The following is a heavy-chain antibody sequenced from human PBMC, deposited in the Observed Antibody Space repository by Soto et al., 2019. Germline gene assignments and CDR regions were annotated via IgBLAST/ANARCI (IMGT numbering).Heavy chain of an antibody. V-gene: IGHV3-30*18. CDR3: AKSRGGQLSIYYYYYGMDV. CDR1: GFTFSSYG. CDR2: ISYDGSNK. D-gene: IGHD6-13*01. Sequence: GGSLRLSCAASGFTFSSYGMHWVRQAPGKGLEWVAVISYDGSNKYYADSVKGRFTISRDNSKNTLYLQMNSLRAEDTAVYYCAKSRGGQLSIYYYYYGMDVWGQGTTVTVSS. J-gene: IGHJ6*02.